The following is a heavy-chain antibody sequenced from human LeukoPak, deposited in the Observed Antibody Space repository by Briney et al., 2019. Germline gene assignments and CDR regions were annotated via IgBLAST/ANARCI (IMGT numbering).Heavy chain of an antibody. V-gene: IGHV4-39*01. CDR3: ARHWTVAAFWDY. J-gene: IGHJ4*02. D-gene: IGHD6-19*01. CDR1: GGSISSSNYY. CDR2: ISYSGST. Sequence: PSETLSLTCSVFGGSISSSNYYWGWIRQPPGKGLEWIGSISYSGSTYYNPSLKSRVTISVDTSRRQFSLKLSSVTAADTAVYYCARHWTVAAFWDYWGQGTLVTVSS.